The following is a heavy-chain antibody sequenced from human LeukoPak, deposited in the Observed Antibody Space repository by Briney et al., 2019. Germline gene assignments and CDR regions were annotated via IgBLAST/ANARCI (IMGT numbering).Heavy chain of an antibody. V-gene: IGHV1-2*02. Sequence: ASVKVSCKASGYTFTDYYMHWVRQAPGQGLEWLGWINPNSGATDYAQKFRGRVTMTRDTSITTAYMELTRLEFDDAAMYYCARDLATVDGIAWYFFDYWGQGALVTVSS. CDR3: ARDLATVDGIAWYFFDY. J-gene: IGHJ4*02. CDR2: INPNSGAT. D-gene: IGHD5-12*01. CDR1: GYTFTDYY.